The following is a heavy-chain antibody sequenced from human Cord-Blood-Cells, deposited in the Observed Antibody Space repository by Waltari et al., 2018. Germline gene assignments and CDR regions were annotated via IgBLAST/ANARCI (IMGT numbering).Heavy chain of an antibody. CDR1: GGSFSGYY. J-gene: IGHJ3*02. CDR2: INHSGST. Sequence: QVQLQQWGAGLLKPSVTLSLTCAANGGSFSGYYWGWLRQPPGKGLEWIGEINHSGSTHYNPSLKSPVHTSIRPSKNQFSLKLSSVTAADTAVYYCARGRSWDGAFDIWGQGTMVTDSS. V-gene: IGHV4-34*01. CDR3: ARGRSWDGAFDI. D-gene: IGHD1-26*01.